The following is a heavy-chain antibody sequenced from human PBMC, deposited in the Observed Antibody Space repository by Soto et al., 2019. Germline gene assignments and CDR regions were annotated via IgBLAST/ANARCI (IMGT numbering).Heavy chain of an antibody. CDR2: IYYGGGT. J-gene: IGHJ5*02. CDR3: ARDPLPNAYCLSTFCYRLPCFDP. Sequence: PSETLSLTCTVSGGSISSYYWNWIRQPPGKGLEWIGDIYYGGGTNYNPSLKSRVTLSVDTSKNQFSLKLSSVTAADTAVYYCARDPLPNAYCLSTFCYRLPCFDPWGQGTLVTVS. CDR1: GGSISSYY. V-gene: IGHV4-59*01. D-gene: IGHD2-2*01.